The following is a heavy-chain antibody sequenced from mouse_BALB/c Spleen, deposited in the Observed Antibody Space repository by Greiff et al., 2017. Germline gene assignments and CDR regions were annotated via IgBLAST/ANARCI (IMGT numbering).Heavy chain of an antibody. CDR3: AGYRFFDY. Sequence: EVQLQQSGPELMKPGASVKISCKASGYSFTSYYMHWVKQSHGKSLEWIGYIDPFNGGTSYNQKFKGKATLTVDKSSSTAYMHLSSLTSEDSAVYYCAGYRFFDYWGQGTTLTVSS. J-gene: IGHJ2*01. V-gene: IGHV1S135*01. D-gene: IGHD2-14*01. CDR2: IDPFNGGT. CDR1: GYSFTSYY.